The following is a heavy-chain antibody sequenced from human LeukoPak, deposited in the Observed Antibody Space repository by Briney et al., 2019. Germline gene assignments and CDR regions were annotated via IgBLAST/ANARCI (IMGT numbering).Heavy chain of an antibody. CDR3: ARGSLEARAFDI. Sequence: GGSLRLSCAASGFTFSSYNMNWVRQAPGEGLEWVSSITSSSSYIYYADSMKGRFTISRDSAKNSLYLQMNSLRAEDTAVYYCARGSLEARAFDIWGQGTMVTVSS. CDR1: GFTFSSYN. J-gene: IGHJ3*02. V-gene: IGHV3-21*01. CDR2: ITSSSSYI. D-gene: IGHD3-3*01.